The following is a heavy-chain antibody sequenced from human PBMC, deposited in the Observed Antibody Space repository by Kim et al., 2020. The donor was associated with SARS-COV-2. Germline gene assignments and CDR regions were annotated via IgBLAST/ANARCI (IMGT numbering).Heavy chain of an antibody. CDR1: GGSISSSSYY. Sequence: SETLSLTCTVSGGSISSSSYYWGWIRQPPGKGLEWIGSNYYSGSTYYNPSLKSRVTISVDTSKNQFSLKLSSVTAADTAVYYCAREYYGSGSYGYWGQGTLVTVSS. J-gene: IGHJ4*02. D-gene: IGHD3-10*01. CDR3: AREYYGSGSYGY. V-gene: IGHV4-39*07. CDR2: NYYSGST.